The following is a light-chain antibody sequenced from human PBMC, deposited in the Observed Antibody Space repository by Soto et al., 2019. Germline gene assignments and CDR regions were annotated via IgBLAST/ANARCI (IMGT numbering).Light chain of an antibody. J-gene: IGKJ1*01. CDR1: QSISSW. CDR2: DAS. V-gene: IGKV1-5*01. CDR3: HQYNSYSKS. Sequence: DIQMTEWPSSRSPCAPDRLNITSRASQSISSWLAWYQQTKGKAPKILIFDASSLESGVPSRFSGSGSGTEFTLSVSRLQPDDFETYYCHQYNSYSKSFGQGTKVDIK.